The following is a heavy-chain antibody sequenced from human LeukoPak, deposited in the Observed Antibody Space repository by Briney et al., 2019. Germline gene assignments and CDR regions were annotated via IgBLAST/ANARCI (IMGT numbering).Heavy chain of an antibody. CDR3: AKYYGSGGARFDP. Sequence: PGGSLRLSCAASGFTFSSYAMSWVRQAAGKGLEWVSAIGGGGTYTYYTDSVKGRFPTSREKSKSTLYLQMSSLRAEDTAVYYSAKYYGSGGARFDPWGEGTLVTVSP. CDR1: GFTFSSYA. J-gene: IGHJ5*02. D-gene: IGHD3-10*01. V-gene: IGHV3-23*01. CDR2: IGGGGTYT.